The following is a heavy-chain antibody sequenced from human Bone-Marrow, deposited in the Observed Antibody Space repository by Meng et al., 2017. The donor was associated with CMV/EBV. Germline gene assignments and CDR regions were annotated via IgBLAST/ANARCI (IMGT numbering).Heavy chain of an antibody. Sequence: ASVKVSCKASGYTFSTYYMHWVRQAPGQGLEWMGIVDPSGDTTTYAQKFQGRVTMTRDTSTSTVYMELSSLRSEDTAVYYCARDRGGYSGTYLYAFDIWGQGTMVTVSS. CDR1: GYTFSTYY. V-gene: IGHV1-46*01. J-gene: IGHJ3*02. CDR3: ARDRGGYSGTYLYAFDI. CDR2: VDPSGDTT. D-gene: IGHD1-26*01.